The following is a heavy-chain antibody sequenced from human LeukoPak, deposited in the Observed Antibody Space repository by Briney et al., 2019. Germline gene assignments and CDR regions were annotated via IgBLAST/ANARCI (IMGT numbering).Heavy chain of an antibody. CDR3: ARGGAYYDSSGYYPSSYYYYMDV. Sequence: PGGSLRLSCAASGFTFSDYYMSWIRQAPGKGLEWVSYISSSGSTIYYADSVKGRFTISRDNAKNSLYLQMNSLRAEDTAVYYCARGGAYYDSSGYYPSSYYYYMDVWGKGTTVTVSS. CDR1: GFTFSDYY. D-gene: IGHD3-22*01. V-gene: IGHV3-11*04. J-gene: IGHJ6*03. CDR2: ISSSGSTI.